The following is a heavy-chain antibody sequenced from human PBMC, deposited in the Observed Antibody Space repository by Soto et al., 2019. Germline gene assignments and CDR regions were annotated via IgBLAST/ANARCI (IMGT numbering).Heavy chain of an antibody. Sequence: PVGSLRLSCAASGFTFSSYAMHWVRQAPGKGLEWVAVISYDGSNKYYADSVKGRLTISRDNSKKTLFLQMTSLRVEDTAVYDCVRDYTLLDPWGQGTLVTVSS. CDR1: GFTFSSYA. CDR3: VRDYTLLDP. CDR2: ISYDGSNK. V-gene: IGHV3-30-3*01. J-gene: IGHJ5*02.